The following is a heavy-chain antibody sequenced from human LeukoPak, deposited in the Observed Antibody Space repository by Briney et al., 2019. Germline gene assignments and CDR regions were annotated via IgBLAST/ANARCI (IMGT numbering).Heavy chain of an antibody. CDR3: ARDMDPYYFDY. V-gene: IGHV3-48*01. CDR1: GFTFSNYN. J-gene: IGHJ4*02. Sequence: PGGSLRLSCAASGFTFSNYNMNWVRQAPGKGLEWVSYISSGSSTIYYADSVKGRFTISRDNAKNSLYLQMNSLRAEDTAVYYCARDMDPYYFDYWGQGTLVTVSS. D-gene: IGHD3-10*01. CDR2: ISSGSSTI.